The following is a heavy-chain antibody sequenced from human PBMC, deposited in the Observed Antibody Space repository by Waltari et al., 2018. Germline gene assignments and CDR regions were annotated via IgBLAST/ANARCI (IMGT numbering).Heavy chain of an antibody. Sequence: DVQLVESGGGLVQPGGSLPLSCAHSGFSFSSHWMAWVRQAPGKGPEWVANINRGGSGRYYLDSVEGRFVISRDDSKNSLFLQMNSLRPEDTALYYCARHFPDGANDFDYWGQGTLVTVST. CDR2: INRGGSGR. D-gene: IGHD1-1*01. J-gene: IGHJ4*02. CDR1: GFSFSSHW. V-gene: IGHV3-7*03. CDR3: ARHFPDGANDFDY.